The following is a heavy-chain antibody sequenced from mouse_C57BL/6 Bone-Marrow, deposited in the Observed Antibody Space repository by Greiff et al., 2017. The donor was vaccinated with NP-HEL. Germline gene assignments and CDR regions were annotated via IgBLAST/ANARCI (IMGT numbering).Heavy chain of an antibody. J-gene: IGHJ2*01. Sequence: EVQLQQSGPELVKPGASVKISCKASGYSFTDYYMNWVKQSNGKSLEWIGVINPNYGTTSYNQKFKGKATVTVDQSSSTAYMQLNSLTSEDSAVYYGARGCTTVGRYFDYWGQGTTLTVAS. V-gene: IGHV1-39*01. CDR2: INPNYGTT. CDR3: ARGCTTVGRYFDY. CDR1: GYSFTDYY. D-gene: IGHD1-1*01.